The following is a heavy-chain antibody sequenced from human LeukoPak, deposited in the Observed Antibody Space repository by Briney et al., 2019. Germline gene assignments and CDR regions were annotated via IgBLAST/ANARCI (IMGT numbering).Heavy chain of an antibody. CDR3: AKGYNYGLDLDY. CDR1: GYTFNNHY. D-gene: IGHD5-18*01. V-gene: IGHV1-46*02. J-gene: IGHJ4*02. Sequence: ASVKVSCKASGYTFNNHYMYWVRQAPGQGLEWMGVINPSGGSTSYTQKFQGRVTMTRDTSTRTVYMEVSSLRSEDTAVYYCAKGYNYGLDLDYWGQGTLVTVSS. CDR2: INPSGGST.